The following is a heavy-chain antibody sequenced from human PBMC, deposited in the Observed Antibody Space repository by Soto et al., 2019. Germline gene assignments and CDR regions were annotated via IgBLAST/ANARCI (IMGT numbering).Heavy chain of an antibody. V-gene: IGHV4-61*08. CDR1: GGSISSGGYY. J-gene: IGHJ3*02. D-gene: IGHD3-10*01. CDR2: IYYSGST. Sequence: SETLSLTCTVSGGSISSGGYYWSWIRQHPGKGLEWIGYIYYSGSTNYNPSLKSRVTISVDTSKNQFSLKLSSVTAADTAVYFCARRYGLSAFDIWGQGTMVTVSS. CDR3: ARRYGLSAFDI.